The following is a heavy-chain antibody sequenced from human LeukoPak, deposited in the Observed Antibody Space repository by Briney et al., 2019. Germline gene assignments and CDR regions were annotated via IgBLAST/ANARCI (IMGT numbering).Heavy chain of an antibody. V-gene: IGHV1-2*02. D-gene: IGHD2-15*01. CDR1: GYTFTGYY. CDR2: INPNSGGT. Sequence: ASVKVSCKASGYTFTGYYMHWVRQAPGPELEWMGWINPNSGGTNYAQKFQGRVTMTRDTSISTAYMELSRLRSDDTAVYYCARERTLTSCYDYWGQGTLVTVSS. CDR3: ARERTLTSCYDY. J-gene: IGHJ4*02.